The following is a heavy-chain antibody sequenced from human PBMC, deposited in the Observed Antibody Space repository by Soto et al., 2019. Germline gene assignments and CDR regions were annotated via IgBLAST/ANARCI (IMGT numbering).Heavy chain of an antibody. CDR3: AGDVGYDYVN. CDR2: IKQDGSEK. J-gene: IGHJ4*02. V-gene: IGHV3-7*01. Sequence: GSLRLSCAVSGFTFSSYWMSWVRQAPGKGLEWVATIKQDGSEKYYVDSVKGRFTISRDNAENSLYLQMNSLSAEDTAVYFCAGDVGYDYVNWGQGTLVTVSS. CDR1: GFTFSSYW. D-gene: IGHD5-12*01.